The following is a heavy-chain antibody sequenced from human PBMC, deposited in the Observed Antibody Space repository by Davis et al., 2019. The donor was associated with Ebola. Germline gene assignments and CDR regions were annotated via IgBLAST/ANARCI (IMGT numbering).Heavy chain of an antibody. CDR3: ARQRVGYSYINWYFDL. Sequence: MPSETLSLTCAVYGGSFSGYYWSWIRQPPGKGLEWIGSIYYSGSTYYNPSLKSRVTISVDTSKNQFSLKLSSVTAADTAVYYCARQRVGYSYINWYFDLWGRGTLVTVSS. D-gene: IGHD5-18*01. V-gene: IGHV4-34*01. J-gene: IGHJ2*01. CDR1: GGSFSGYY. CDR2: IYYSGST.